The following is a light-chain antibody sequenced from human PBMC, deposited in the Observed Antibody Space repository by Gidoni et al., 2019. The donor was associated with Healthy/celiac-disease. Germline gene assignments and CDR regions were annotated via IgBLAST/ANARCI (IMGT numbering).Light chain of an antibody. J-gene: IGKJ2*01. Sequence: ELVLPQSPATLSLSPGERATLSCRASQSVSSYLAWYQQKPGQAPRLLIYDASNRATGIPARFSGSGSGTDFTLTISSLEPEDFAVYYCQQRSNWPFGQGTKLEIK. CDR2: DAS. CDR3: QQRSNWP. CDR1: QSVSSY. V-gene: IGKV3-11*01.